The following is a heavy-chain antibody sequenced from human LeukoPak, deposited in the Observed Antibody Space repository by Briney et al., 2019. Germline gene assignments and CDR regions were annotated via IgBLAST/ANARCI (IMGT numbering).Heavy chain of an antibody. CDR2: FDPEDGET. CDR1: GYTLTELS. CDR3: ATDLRAVACRDFDY. Sequence: ASVKVSCKVSGYTLTELSMHWVRQAPGKGLEWMGGFDPEDGETIYAQKFQGRVTMTEDTSTDTAYMELSSLRSEDTAVYYCATDLRAVACRDFDYWGQGTLVTVSS. V-gene: IGHV1-24*01. J-gene: IGHJ4*02. D-gene: IGHD6-19*01.